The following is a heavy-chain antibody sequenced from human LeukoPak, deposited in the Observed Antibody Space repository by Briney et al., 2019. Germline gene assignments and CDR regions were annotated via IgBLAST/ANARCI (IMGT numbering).Heavy chain of an antibody. V-gene: IGHV3-23*01. Sequence: GGSLRLSCAASGFTFSNYAMSWVRQAPGKGLEWVSAISGSGGVTYYADSVKGRFTISRDNSKNTLYLQVNSLRAADTAVYYCAKVQEMGTILPPLHYWGQGTLVTVSS. CDR1: GFTFSNYA. D-gene: IGHD5-24*01. J-gene: IGHJ4*02. CDR2: ISGSGGVT. CDR3: AKVQEMGTILPPLHY.